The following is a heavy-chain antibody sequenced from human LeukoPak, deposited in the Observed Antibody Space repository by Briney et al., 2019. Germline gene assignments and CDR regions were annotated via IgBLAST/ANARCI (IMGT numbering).Heavy chain of an antibody. J-gene: IGHJ5*02. V-gene: IGHV3-11*01. Sequence: PGGSLRPSCAASGFTFNDYYMSWIRQAPGKGLEWLSYINIGGTNTHYADSVKGRFTISRDNAKKSLDLEMNNLRVEDTAVYYCATDGAGFDTWGQGVLVTVSS. CDR3: ATDGAGFDT. CDR2: INIGGTNT. CDR1: GFTFNDYY.